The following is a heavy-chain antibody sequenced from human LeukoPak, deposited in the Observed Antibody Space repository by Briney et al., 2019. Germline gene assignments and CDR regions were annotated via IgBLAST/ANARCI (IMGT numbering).Heavy chain of an antibody. D-gene: IGHD2-15*01. CDR2: INHSGST. V-gene: IGHV4-34*01. J-gene: IGHJ6*04. CDR1: GGSFSGYY. Sequence: SETLSLTCAVYGGSFSGYYWSWIRQPPGKGLEWIGEINHSGSTNYNPSLKSRVTISVDTSKNQFSLKLSSVTAADTAVYYCERWGYCSGGRCSVYYYYYGMDLWGKGTTVTVSS. CDR3: ERWGYCSGGRCSVYYYYYGMDL.